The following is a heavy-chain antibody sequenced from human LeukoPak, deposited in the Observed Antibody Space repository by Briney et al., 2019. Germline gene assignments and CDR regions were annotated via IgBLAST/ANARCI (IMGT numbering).Heavy chain of an antibody. CDR1: GFAFGSEA. CDR2: ISGSGGST. J-gene: IGHJ4*02. CDR3: AKDLGQPEGGLDY. V-gene: IGHV3-23*01. D-gene: IGHD3-10*01. Sequence: PGGSLRLSCAVSGFAFGSEAMSWVRQAPGKGLEWVSAISGSGGSTYYADSVKGRFTISRDNSKNTLYLQMNSLRAEDTAVYYCAKDLGQPEGGLDYWGQGTLVTVSS.